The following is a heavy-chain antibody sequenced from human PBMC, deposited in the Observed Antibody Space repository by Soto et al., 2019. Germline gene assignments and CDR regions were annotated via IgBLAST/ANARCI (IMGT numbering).Heavy chain of an antibody. V-gene: IGHV4-59*01. CDR2: IYYSGST. CDR1: GGSISSYY. J-gene: IGHJ3*02. D-gene: IGHD6-19*01. Sequence: NPSETLSLTCTVSGGSISSYYWSWIRQPPGKGLEWIGYIYYSGSTNYNPSLKSRVTISVDTSKNQFSLKLSSVTAADTAVYYCARYSSGWYKYAFDIWGQGTMVTVS. CDR3: ARYSSGWYKYAFDI.